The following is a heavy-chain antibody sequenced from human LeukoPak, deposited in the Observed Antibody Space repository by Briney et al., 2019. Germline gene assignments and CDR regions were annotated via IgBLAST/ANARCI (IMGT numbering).Heavy chain of an antibody. Sequence: SETLSLTCTVSGGPIYSYYWSWIRQTAGKGLEWIGRLYPGVSTNNNPSLKSRVTMSVDTSKNQFALKLSAVTAADTAVYYCARLKFYDSTGYSPGHYMDVWGKGTTVTVSS. CDR2: LYPGVST. D-gene: IGHD3-22*01. V-gene: IGHV4-4*07. CDR3: ARLKFYDSTGYSPGHYMDV. J-gene: IGHJ6*03. CDR1: GGPIYSYY.